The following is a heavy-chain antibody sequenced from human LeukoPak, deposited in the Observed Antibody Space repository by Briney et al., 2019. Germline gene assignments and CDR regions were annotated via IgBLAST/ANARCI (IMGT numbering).Heavy chain of an antibody. V-gene: IGHV1-8*01. CDR2: MNPKSGNK. D-gene: IGHD2-21*02. J-gene: IGHJ3*02. Sequence: ASVNVSCKASGYTFTRHDVNWVRQAAGQGLEWMGWMNPKSGNKGYAQKLQGRVTMTTDSSTNTAYMELSSLSSEDTALYYCARAIPFRYLLGGDYYERSSHGFDIWGQGTMVTVSS. CDR3: ARAIPFRYLLGGDYYERSSHGFDI. CDR1: GYTFTRHD.